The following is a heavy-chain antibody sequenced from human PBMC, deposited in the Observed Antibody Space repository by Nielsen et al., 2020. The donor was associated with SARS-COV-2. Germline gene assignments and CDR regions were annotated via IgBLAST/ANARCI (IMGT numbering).Heavy chain of an antibody. CDR1: GYTFTSYY. V-gene: IGHV1-2*06. CDR2: INPNSGGT. Sequence: ASVKVSCKASGYTFTSYYMHWVRQAPGQGLEWMGRINPNSGGTNYAQKFQGRVTMTRDTSISTAYMELSRLRSDDTAVYYCARGLRFLEWLSPIDYWGQGTLVTVSS. CDR3: ARGLRFLEWLSPIDY. J-gene: IGHJ4*02. D-gene: IGHD3-3*01.